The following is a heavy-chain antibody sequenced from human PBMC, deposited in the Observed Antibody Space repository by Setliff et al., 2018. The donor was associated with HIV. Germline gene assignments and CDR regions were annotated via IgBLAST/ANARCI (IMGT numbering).Heavy chain of an antibody. D-gene: IGHD5-12*01. Sequence: SETLSLTCAVYGASFSDYSWSWIRQPPRKGLEWIGEINHSGSTNYNPSLKTRVTISVDTSKNQFSLKLTSVTAADTAVYYCAKSPGFTGYGGSGWGQGTLVTVSS. CDR1: GASFSDYS. CDR2: INHSGST. J-gene: IGHJ4*02. CDR3: AKSPGFTGYGGSG. V-gene: IGHV4-34*01.